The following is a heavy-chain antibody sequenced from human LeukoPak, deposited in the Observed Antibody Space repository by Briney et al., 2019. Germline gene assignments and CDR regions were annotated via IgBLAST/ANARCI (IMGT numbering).Heavy chain of an antibody. CDR2: IYSGGST. CDR3: AREVLVLRYFDY. V-gene: IGHV3-53*01. D-gene: IGHD3-9*01. J-gene: IGHJ4*02. Sequence: GGSLRLSCAASGFTFSSNYMSWVRQAPGKGLEWVSVIYSGGSTYYADSVKGRFTISRDNSKNTLYLQMNSLRAEDTAVYYCAREVLVLRYFDYWGQGTLVTVSS. CDR1: GFTFSSNY.